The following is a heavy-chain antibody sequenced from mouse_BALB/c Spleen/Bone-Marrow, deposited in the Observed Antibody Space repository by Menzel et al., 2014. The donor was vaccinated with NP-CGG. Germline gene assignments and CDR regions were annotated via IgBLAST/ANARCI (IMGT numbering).Heavy chain of an antibody. Sequence: QVQLQQPGAEPMKPGASVKISCKATGYTFSSYWIEWVKQRPGHGLEWIGEILPGSGNTNYNEKFKGKATFTADTSSNTAYMQLSSLTSEDSGVYYCARKDYYSRFGYWGQGTLVTVSA. V-gene: IGHV1-9*01. J-gene: IGHJ3*01. CDR2: ILPGSGNT. CDR1: GYTFSSYW. CDR3: ARKDYYSRFGY. D-gene: IGHD2-12*01.